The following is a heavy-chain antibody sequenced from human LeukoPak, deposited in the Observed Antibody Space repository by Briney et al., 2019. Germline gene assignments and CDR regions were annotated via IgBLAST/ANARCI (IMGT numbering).Heavy chain of an antibody. Sequence: ASVKVSCKASGYTFTGYYMHWVRQAPGQGLEWMGWINPNSGGTKYAQKFQGRVTMTRDTSISTAYMELSRLRSDDTAVYYCARGAGVAELTFNYWGQGTLVTVSS. CDR1: GYTFTGYY. J-gene: IGHJ4*02. V-gene: IGHV1-2*02. CDR2: INPNSGGT. D-gene: IGHD1-1*01. CDR3: ARGAGVAELTFNY.